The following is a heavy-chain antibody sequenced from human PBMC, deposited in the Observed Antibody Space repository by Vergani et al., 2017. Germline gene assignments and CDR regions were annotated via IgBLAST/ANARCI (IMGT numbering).Heavy chain of an antibody. V-gene: IGHV1-69*06. CDR1: GGTFSSYA. Sequence: QVQLVQSGAEVKKPGSSVKVSCKASGGTFSSYAISWVRQAPGQGLEWMGGIIPIFGTANDAQKFQGRVTITADKSTSTAYMELSSLRSEDTAVYYCARGLVMVRGVINPISPHYYYGMDVWGQGTTVTVSS. D-gene: IGHD3-10*01. CDR3: ARGLVMVRGVINPISPHYYYGMDV. J-gene: IGHJ6*02. CDR2: IIPIFGTA.